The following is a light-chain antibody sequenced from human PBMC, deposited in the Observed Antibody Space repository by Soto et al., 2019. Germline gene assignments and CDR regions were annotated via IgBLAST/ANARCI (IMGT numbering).Light chain of an antibody. CDR3: QQFNSYPL. Sequence: AIQLTQSPSSLSASVGDRVTITCRASQGISSALAWYQQKPGKAPKLLIYDASSLESGVPSRFSGSGSGTDFTLTISSLQPKDFATYYCQQFNSYPLFGGGTKVEIK. CDR2: DAS. CDR1: QGISSA. J-gene: IGKJ4*01. V-gene: IGKV1-13*02.